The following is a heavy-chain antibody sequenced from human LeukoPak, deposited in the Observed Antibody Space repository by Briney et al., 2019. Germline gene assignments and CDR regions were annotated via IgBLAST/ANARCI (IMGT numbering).Heavy chain of an antibody. CDR3: ARRRYYDGSGYLE. Sequence: SETLSLTCSVSADSVSRSDSYWDWIRQPPGKGLEWIGTIYYSGRTYYSPSLKSRVTLSVDTSSNQFSLNLRSVTAADAAVYYCARRRYYDGSGYLEWGQGTLLSVSS. D-gene: IGHD3-22*01. CDR2: IYYSGRT. V-gene: IGHV4-39*01. J-gene: IGHJ1*01. CDR1: ADSVSRSDSY.